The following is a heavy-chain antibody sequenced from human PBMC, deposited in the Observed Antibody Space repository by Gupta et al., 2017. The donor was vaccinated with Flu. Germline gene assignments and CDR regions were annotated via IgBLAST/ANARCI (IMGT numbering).Heavy chain of an antibody. V-gene: IGHV4-34*01. D-gene: IGHD6-13*01. CDR2: INRSGST. CDR1: GGSFRSYF. Sequence: QVQLQQWGAGLVKSSETLSLTCAVYGGSFRSYFWIWIRQSPGKGLEWIGEINRSGSTPYNPSLERRVTISVDASKSQFFLKVTSVTAADTAIYYCARGTYSSSWSSNFDSWGQGTLVTVSS. J-gene: IGHJ4*02. CDR3: ARGTYSSSWSSNFDS.